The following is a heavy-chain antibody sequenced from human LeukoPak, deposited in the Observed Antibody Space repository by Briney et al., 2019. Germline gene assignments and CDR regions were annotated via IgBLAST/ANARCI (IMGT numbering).Heavy chain of an antibody. Sequence: SETLSLTCTVSGGSISSSSYYWGWIRQPPGKGLEWIGSIYYSGSTYYNPSLKSRVTISLDTSKNQFSLKLSSVTAADTAVYYCARGVDYEQQLASHNWFDPWGQGTLVTVSS. CDR2: IYYSGST. V-gene: IGHV4-39*07. CDR1: GGSISSSSYY. CDR3: ARGVDYEQQLASHNWFDP. D-gene: IGHD6-13*01. J-gene: IGHJ5*02.